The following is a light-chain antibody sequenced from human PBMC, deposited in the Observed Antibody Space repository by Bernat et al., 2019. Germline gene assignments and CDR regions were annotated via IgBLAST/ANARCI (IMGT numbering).Light chain of an antibody. V-gene: IGKV3-11*01. J-gene: IGKJ4*01. CDR3: QPRSNWPPLP. Sequence: EIVLTQSPATLALSPGERATLSCRASQSVSSYLAWYQQKPGQAPRLLIYDASNRATGIPARFSGSGSGTDFTLTISSLEPEDFAVYYCQPRSNWPPLPFGGGTTVAIK. CDR1: QSVSSY. CDR2: DAS.